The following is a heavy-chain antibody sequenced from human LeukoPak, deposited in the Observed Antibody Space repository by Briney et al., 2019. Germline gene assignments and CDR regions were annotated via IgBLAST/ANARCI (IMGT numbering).Heavy chain of an antibody. V-gene: IGHV4-34*01. CDR2: INHSGST. CDR1: GGSFSGYY. J-gene: IGHJ4*02. CDR3: ARSSGWPDY. D-gene: IGHD6-19*01. Sequence: SETLSLTCAVYGGSFSGYYWSWIRQPPGKGLEWIGEINHSGSTNYNPSLKSRVTISVDTSKNQFSLKLSSVTAADTAVYYCARSSGWPDYWGQGTMVTVSS.